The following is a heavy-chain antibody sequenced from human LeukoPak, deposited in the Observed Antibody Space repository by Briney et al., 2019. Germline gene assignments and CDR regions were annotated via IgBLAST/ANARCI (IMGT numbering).Heavy chain of an antibody. V-gene: IGHV4-39*01. Sequence: SETLSLTCTVSGGSISSYYWGWIRQPPGKGLEWIGSIYYSGSTYYNPSLKSRVTISVDTSKNQFSLKLSSVTAADTAVYYCARRGGSTGRNWFDPWGQGTLVTVSS. J-gene: IGHJ5*02. CDR2: IYYSGST. CDR1: GGSISSYY. D-gene: IGHD2-15*01. CDR3: ARRGGSTGRNWFDP.